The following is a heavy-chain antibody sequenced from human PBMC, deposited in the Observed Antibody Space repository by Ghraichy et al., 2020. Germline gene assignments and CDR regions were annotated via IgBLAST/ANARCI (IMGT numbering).Heavy chain of an antibody. D-gene: IGHD5-12*01. Sequence: GGSLRLSCAASGFTFSSYGMHWVRQAPGKGLEWVAVIWYDGSNKYYADSVKGRFTISRDNSKNTLYLQMNSLRAEDTAVYYCARAGRGYSGYDTRGGMDVWGQGTTVTVSS. J-gene: IGHJ6*02. CDR1: GFTFSSYG. V-gene: IGHV3-33*01. CDR2: IWYDGSNK. CDR3: ARAGRGYSGYDTRGGMDV.